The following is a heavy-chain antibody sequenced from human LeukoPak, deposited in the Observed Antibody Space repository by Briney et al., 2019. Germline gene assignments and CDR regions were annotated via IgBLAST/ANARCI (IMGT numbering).Heavy chain of an antibody. J-gene: IGHJ4*02. CDR2: ISSRASTI. CDR3: ARSSGWFLDY. CDR1: GFTFSSYE. Sequence: PGGSLRLSCAASGFTFSSYEMNWVRQAPGKGLEWVSFISSRASTIYSADSLKGRFTISRDNAKNSVYLQMNSLRDDDTAVYYCARSSGWFLDYWGQGTLVTVSS. D-gene: IGHD6-19*01. V-gene: IGHV3-48*03.